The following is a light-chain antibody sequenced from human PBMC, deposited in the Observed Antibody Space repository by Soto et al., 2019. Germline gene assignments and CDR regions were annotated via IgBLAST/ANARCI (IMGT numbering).Light chain of an antibody. CDR1: QSVNRW. CDR3: QHYNSYSSSYT. V-gene: IGKV1-5*01. CDR2: DAS. Sequence: DIQMTQSPSTLSASVGDRVTITCRASQSVNRWLAWYQQKSGQAPKLLIYDASTLESWVPSRFRGSGSGTEFTLTISGLQPDDFATYYCQHYNSYSSSYTFGQGTKVDIK. J-gene: IGKJ2*01.